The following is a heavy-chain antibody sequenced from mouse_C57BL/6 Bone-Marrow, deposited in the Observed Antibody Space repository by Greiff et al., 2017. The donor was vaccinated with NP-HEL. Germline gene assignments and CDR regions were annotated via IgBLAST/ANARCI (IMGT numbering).Heavy chain of an antibody. D-gene: IGHD2-4*01. CDR3: SKSGYYDYWAPFDV. Sequence: QVQLKESGPGLVQPSQSLSITCTVSGFSLTSYGVHWVRQSPGKGLEWLGVIWRGGSTAYNAAFMSRLSITTDNSKSQVFFQMNSLQADDTAIYYCSKSGYYDYWAPFDVWGTDTTVTVSS. CDR2: IWRGGST. CDR1: GFSLTSYG. V-gene: IGHV2-5*01. J-gene: IGHJ1*03.